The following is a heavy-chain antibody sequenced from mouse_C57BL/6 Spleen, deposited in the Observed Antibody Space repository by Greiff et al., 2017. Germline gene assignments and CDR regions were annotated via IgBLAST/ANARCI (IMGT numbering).Heavy chain of an antibody. V-gene: IGHV1-54*01. J-gene: IGHJ4*01. CDR1: GYAFTNYL. CDR2: INPGSGGT. CDR3: ARSDYRVYAMDY. Sequence: VQLQQSGAELVRPGTSVKVSCKASGYAFTNYLIAWVKQRPGQGLEWIGVINPGSGGTNYNEKFKGKATLTADKSSSTAYMQLSSLTSADSAVYFCARSDYRVYAMDYWGQGTSVTVSS. D-gene: IGHD2-14*01.